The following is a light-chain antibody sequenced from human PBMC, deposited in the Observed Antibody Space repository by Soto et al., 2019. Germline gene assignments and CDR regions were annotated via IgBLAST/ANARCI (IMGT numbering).Light chain of an antibody. CDR2: GAS. CDR1: QSVSTD. Sequence: EIVMTQSPATLSVSPGERATLSCRASQSVSTDLAWYQQKPGQAPRLLINGASNRATGIPVRFSGSGSGTEFTLTISSLQSEDFAVYYCQQHNTWPPFFGPGTKVDLK. CDR3: QQHNTWPPF. V-gene: IGKV3-15*01. J-gene: IGKJ3*01.